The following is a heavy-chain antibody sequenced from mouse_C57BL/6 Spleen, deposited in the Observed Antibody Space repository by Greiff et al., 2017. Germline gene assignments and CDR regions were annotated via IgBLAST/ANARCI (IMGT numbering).Heavy chain of an antibody. D-gene: IGHD2-5*01. CDR1: GYTFTDYE. Sequence: QVQLQQSGAELVRPGASVTLSCKASGYTFTDYEMHWVKQTPVHGLEWIGAIDPETGGTAYNQKFKGKAILTADKSSSTAYMELRSLTSEASAVYYCTRRPFYSNYLYYAMDYWGQGTSVTVSS. J-gene: IGHJ4*01. CDR2: IDPETGGT. CDR3: TRRPFYSNYLYYAMDY. V-gene: IGHV1-15*01.